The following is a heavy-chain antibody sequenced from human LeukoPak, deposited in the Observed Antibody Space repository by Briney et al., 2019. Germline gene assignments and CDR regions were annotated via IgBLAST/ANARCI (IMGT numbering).Heavy chain of an antibody. CDR2: IYYSGST. J-gene: IGHJ5*02. CDR3: ARAPWKQLSTGYNWFDP. D-gene: IGHD6-13*01. V-gene: IGHV4-59*01. CDR1: GGSISSYY. Sequence: PSETLSLTCTVSGGSISSYYWSWIRQPPGKGLERIGYIYYSGSTNYNHSLKSRVTISVETSKNQFSLKLSSVTAADTAVYYCARAPWKQLSTGYNWFDPWGQGTLVTVSS.